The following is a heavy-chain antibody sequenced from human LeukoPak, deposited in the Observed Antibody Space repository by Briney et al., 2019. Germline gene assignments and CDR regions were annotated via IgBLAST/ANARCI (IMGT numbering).Heavy chain of an antibody. CDR2: IHQSGST. V-gene: IGHV4-4*02. CDR1: GGXISSDNC. Sequence: SETLSLTCAVSGGXISSDNCWSWVRQPPGKGLEWVGEIHQSGSTNYNPSLKSRVTITVDKSKSQFSLKLGSVTAADTAVYYCARRNYYDSTGYYNNWGRGTLVTVSS. D-gene: IGHD3-22*01. CDR3: ARRNYYDSTGYYNN. J-gene: IGHJ4*02.